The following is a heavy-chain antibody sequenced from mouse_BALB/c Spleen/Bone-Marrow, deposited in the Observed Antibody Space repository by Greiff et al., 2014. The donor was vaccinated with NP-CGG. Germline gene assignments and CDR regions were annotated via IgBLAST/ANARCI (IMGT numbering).Heavy chain of an antibody. CDR1: GYTFTSYW. Sequence: QVQLKESGAELAKPGASVKMSCKASGYTFTSYWMHWVKQRPGQGLEWIGYINPSTGYTVYNQKFKDKATLTADKSSSTAYMQLSSLTSEDSAVYYCARGYYGSSLVYWGQGTLVTVSA. CDR3: ARGYYGSSLVY. V-gene: IGHV1-7*01. D-gene: IGHD1-1*01. CDR2: INPSTGYT. J-gene: IGHJ3*01.